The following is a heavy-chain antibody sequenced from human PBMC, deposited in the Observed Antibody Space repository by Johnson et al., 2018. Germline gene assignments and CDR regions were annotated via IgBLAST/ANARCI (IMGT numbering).Heavy chain of an antibody. Sequence: QVQLVQSGAEVKKPGSSVKVSCKSSGGNFSTYGISLVRQAPGQGFEWMGRIIPMYDTPNDAQKFQDRVTITAYERTNTAYMELRSLRYEDTAVYYCAREREDYAWGSYYYFGLEGGGQGTTVTVSS. CDR2: IIPMYDTP. D-gene: IGHD3-16*01. J-gene: IGHJ6*02. CDR3: AREREDYAWGSYYYFGLEG. CDR1: GGNFSTYG. V-gene: IGHV1-69*15.